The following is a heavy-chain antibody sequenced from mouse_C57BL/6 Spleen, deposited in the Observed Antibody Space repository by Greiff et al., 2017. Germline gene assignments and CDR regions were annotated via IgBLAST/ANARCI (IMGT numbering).Heavy chain of an antibody. D-gene: IGHD2-3*01. V-gene: IGHV1-54*01. CDR2: INPGSGGT. Sequence: QVQLQQSGAELVRPGTSVKVSCKASGYAFTNYLIEWVKQRPGQGLEWIGVINPGSGGTNYNEKFKGKATLTADKSSSTAYMQLSSLTSEDSAVYFCARYDGYSAWFAYWGQGGLVTVSA. CDR3: ARYDGYSAWFAY. CDR1: GYAFTNYL. J-gene: IGHJ3*01.